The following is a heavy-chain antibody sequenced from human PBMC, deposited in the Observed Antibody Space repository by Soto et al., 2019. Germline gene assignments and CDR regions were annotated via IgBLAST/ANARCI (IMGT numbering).Heavy chain of an antibody. CDR1: GFSFYSCA. CDR3: ARDLGGYSGYDFGYYGMDV. J-gene: IGHJ6*02. V-gene: IGHV3-30-3*01. CDR2: ISYDGSNK. D-gene: IGHD5-12*01. Sequence: SLNLSCAATGFSFYSCAVNSVHEAAGEVLEWVAVISYDGSNKYYSDSVKGRFTISRDNSKNTLYLQMNSLRAEDTAVYYCARDLGGYSGYDFGYYGMDVWGQGTTVTVSS.